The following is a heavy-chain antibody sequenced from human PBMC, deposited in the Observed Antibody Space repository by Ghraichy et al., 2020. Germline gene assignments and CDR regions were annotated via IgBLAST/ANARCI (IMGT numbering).Heavy chain of an antibody. V-gene: IGHV3-74*01. CDR2: INSDGISS. J-gene: IGHJ4*02. CDR1: GFTFSSFW. D-gene: IGHD5-24*01. Sequence: GGSLRLSCAASGFTFSSFWMHWVRQAPGKGLVWVSRINSDGISSSYADSVKGRFTISRDNAKNTLYLQMNSLRAEDTAVYYCARAANGYNPDYWGQGTLVTVSS. CDR3: ARAANGYNPDY.